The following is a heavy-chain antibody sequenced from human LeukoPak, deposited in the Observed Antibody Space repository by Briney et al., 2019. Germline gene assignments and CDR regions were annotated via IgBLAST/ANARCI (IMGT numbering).Heavy chain of an antibody. CDR3: ARWRQWLALAFDI. CDR2: ISSSSSTI. Sequence: GGSLRLSCVASGFRFSDYGMNWVRQAPGKGLEWVSYISSSSSTIYYADSVKGRFTISRDNAKNSLYLQMNSLRAEDTAVYYCARWRQWLALAFDIWGQGTMVTVSS. D-gene: IGHD6-19*01. CDR1: GFRFSDYG. V-gene: IGHV3-48*01. J-gene: IGHJ3*02.